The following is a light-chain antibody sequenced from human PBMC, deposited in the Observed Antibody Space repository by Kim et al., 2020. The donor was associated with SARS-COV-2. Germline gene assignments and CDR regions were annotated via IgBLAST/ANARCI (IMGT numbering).Light chain of an antibody. V-gene: IGLV3-27*01. CDR3: YSYSAAGEPL. J-gene: IGLJ2*01. CDR1: VLAKKY. CDR2: KDT. Sequence: SYELTQPSSVSVSPEQTARITCSGDVLAKKYARWFQQKPGQAPVLVIYKDTERPSGIPERFSGSSSGTTVTLTISGAQVGDEGDYYCYSYSAAGEPLLGGGTQLTVL.